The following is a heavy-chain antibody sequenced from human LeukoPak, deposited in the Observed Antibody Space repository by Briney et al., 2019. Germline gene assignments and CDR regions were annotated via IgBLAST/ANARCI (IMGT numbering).Heavy chain of an antibody. D-gene: IGHD4-11*01. Sequence: PGGSLRLSCAASGFTFSSYWMHWVRQAPGKGLVGVSRINRAGSSTTYAASVKGRFTISRDNTKNTLYLQMNSLRAEDTAVYYCAREATRHPTFDYWGQGTLVTVSS. V-gene: IGHV3-74*01. CDR2: INRAGSST. CDR3: AREATRHPTFDY. CDR1: GFTFSSYW. J-gene: IGHJ4*02.